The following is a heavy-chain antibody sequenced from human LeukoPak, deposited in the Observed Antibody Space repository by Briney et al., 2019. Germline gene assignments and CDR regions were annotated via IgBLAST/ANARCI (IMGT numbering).Heavy chain of an antibody. V-gene: IGHV4-4*07. CDR3: ACGSSSSWVDY. Sequence: PSETLSLTCTVSGGSISSYYWSRIRQPAGKGLEWIGRIYTSGSTNYNPSLKSRVTMSVDTSKNQFSLKLSSVTAADTAVYYCACGSSSSWVDYWGQGTLVTVSS. J-gene: IGHJ4*02. D-gene: IGHD6-6*01. CDR1: GGSISSYY. CDR2: IYTSGST.